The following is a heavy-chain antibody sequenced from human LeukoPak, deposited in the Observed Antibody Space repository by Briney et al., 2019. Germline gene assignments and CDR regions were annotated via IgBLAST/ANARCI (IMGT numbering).Heavy chain of an antibody. CDR3: ARDQGGMGATEY. Sequence: SETLSLTCTVSGDSISSSSYYWGWIRQPPGKGLEWIGYIYYSGSTNYNPSLNSRVTISVDTSKNEFSLKLSSVTAAATAVYYCARDQGGMGATEYWGQGAMVSVSS. D-gene: IGHD1-26*01. CDR1: GDSISSSSYY. CDR2: IYYSGST. V-gene: IGHV4-61*01. J-gene: IGHJ4*02.